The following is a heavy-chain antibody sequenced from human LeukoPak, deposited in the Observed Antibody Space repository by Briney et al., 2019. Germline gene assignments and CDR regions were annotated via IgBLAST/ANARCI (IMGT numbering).Heavy chain of an antibody. J-gene: IGHJ4*02. CDR3: ARNYNYATDY. V-gene: IGHV3-74*01. D-gene: IGHD5-18*01. Sequence: GGSLRLSCVASGFTFSSYGMHWVRQAPGKGLVWASHISSDGSTTNYADSVRGRFTISRDNAKNTVHLQMISLRAEDTAVYYCARNYNYATDYWGQGTLVTVSS. CDR1: GFTFSSYG. CDR2: ISSDGSTT.